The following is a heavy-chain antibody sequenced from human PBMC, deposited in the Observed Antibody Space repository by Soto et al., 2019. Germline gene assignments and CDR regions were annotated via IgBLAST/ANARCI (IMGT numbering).Heavy chain of an antibody. J-gene: IGHJ4*02. CDR2: ISYDGSNK. D-gene: IGHD2-2*01. CDR3: AKNLYCSSTSCLFDY. Sequence: QVQLVESGGGVVQPGRSLRLSCAASGFTFSSYGMHWVRQAPGKGLEWVAVISYDGSNKYYADSVKGRFTISRDNSKNTLYLQMNSLRAEDTAVYYCAKNLYCSSTSCLFDYWGQGTLVTVSS. CDR1: GFTFSSYG. V-gene: IGHV3-30*18.